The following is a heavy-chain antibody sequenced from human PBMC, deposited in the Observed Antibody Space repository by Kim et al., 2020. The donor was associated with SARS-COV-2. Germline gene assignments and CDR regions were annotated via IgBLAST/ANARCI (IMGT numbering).Heavy chain of an antibody. D-gene: IGHD1-26*01. CDR1: GFTFSSYA. V-gene: IGHV3-30*04. Sequence: GGSLRLSCAASGFTFSSYAMHWVRQAPGKGLEWVAVISYDGSNKYYADSVKGRFTISRDNSKNTLYLQMNSLRAEDTAVYYCARGKGGSYYYGMDVWGQG. CDR2: ISYDGSNK. J-gene: IGHJ6*02. CDR3: ARGKGGSYYYGMDV.